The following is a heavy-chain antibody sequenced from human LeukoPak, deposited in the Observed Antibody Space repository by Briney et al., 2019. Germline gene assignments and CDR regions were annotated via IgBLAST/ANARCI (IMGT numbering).Heavy chain of an antibody. Sequence: SETLSLTCTVSGYSISSRYYWGWIRQPPGKGLEWIGSIYHSGSTYYNPSLKSRLTFSVDTSKNQFSLKLSSVTAADTAVFYCASLAATRLDYFDCWGQGTLVTVSS. CDR3: ASLAATRLDYFDC. CDR2: IYHSGST. D-gene: IGHD2-15*01. V-gene: IGHV4-38-2*02. CDR1: GYSISSRYY. J-gene: IGHJ4*02.